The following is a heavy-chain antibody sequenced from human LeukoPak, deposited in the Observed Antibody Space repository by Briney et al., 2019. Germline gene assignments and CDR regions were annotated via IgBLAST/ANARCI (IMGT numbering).Heavy chain of an antibody. J-gene: IGHJ4*02. CDR3: ARRLTTATFDY. V-gene: IGHV5-51*01. D-gene: IGHD4-11*01. Sequence: GESLKISCKGSGYTFTRYWIAWVRQMPGKGLEWMGIIYPVDSDTRYSPSFQGQVTISADKSISTAYLQWSSLKASDTAMYYCARRLTTATFDYWGQGTLVTVSS. CDR2: IYPVDSDT. CDR1: GYTFTRYW.